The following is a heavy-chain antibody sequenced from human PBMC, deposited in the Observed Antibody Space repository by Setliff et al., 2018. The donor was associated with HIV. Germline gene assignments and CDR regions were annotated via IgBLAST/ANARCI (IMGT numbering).Heavy chain of an antibody. Sequence: SETLSLTCAVYGGSFSGYYWSWIRQSPGKGLEWIGEINHSESTNYNPSVKRRVTISIDTSKNQISLKLSSVTAADTAVYYCARGDGSLAARPSRYSFYYMDVWGKGTTVTVSS. CDR1: GGSFSGYY. V-gene: IGHV4-34*01. D-gene: IGHD6-6*01. J-gene: IGHJ6*03. CDR3: ARGDGSLAARPSRYSFYYMDV. CDR2: INHSEST.